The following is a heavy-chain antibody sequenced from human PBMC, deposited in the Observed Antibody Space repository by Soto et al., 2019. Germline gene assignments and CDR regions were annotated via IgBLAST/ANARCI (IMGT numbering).Heavy chain of an antibody. CDR1: GGSFSGYY. J-gene: IGHJ5*02. Sequence: SETLSLTCAVYGGSFSGYYWSWIRQPPGKGLEWIGEINHSGSTNYNPSLKGRVTISVDTSKNQFSLKLSSVTAADTAVYYCARGADRYFDWSGWFDPWGQGTLVTVSS. CDR2: INHSGST. D-gene: IGHD3-9*01. CDR3: ARGADRYFDWSGWFDP. V-gene: IGHV4-34*01.